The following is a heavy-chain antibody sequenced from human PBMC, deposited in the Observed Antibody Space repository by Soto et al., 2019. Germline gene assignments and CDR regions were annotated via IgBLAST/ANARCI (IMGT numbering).Heavy chain of an antibody. CDR2: ISYDGSNK. CDR1: GFTFSSYG. D-gene: IGHD3-22*01. J-gene: IGHJ4*02. V-gene: IGHV3-30*18. CDR3: AKVGGYDSSGYSDY. Sequence: WGSLRRSCAASGFTFSSYGMHWVRQAPGKGLEWVAVISYDGSNKYYADSVKGRFTISRDNSKNTLYLQMNSLRAEDTAVYYCAKVGGYDSSGYSDYWGQGTLVTVSS.